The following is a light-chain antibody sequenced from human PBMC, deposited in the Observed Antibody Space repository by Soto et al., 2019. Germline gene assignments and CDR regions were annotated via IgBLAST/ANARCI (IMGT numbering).Light chain of an antibody. J-gene: IGKJ5*01. Sequence: EIVMTQSPATLSVSPGERATLSSRASQSVSSNLAWYQQEPGQAPRLLIYRTSNRATGIPDRFSGSGSGTDFTLTISRLEPEDFAVYYCQQRSNWPPITFGQGTRLEI. CDR3: QQRSNWPPIT. CDR2: RTS. CDR1: QSVSSN. V-gene: IGKV3-11*01.